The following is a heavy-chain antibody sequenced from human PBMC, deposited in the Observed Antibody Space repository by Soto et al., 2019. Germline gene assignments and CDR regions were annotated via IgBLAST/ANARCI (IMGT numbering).Heavy chain of an antibody. CDR3: ALRRLGDTSPDYNGLDV. D-gene: IGHD3-3*01. J-gene: IGHJ6*02. CDR1: GFSLSTTGEG. Sequence: QITLKEAGPTLVKPTQTLTLTCTFSGFSLSTTGEGVFWIRQPPGKAPEWLALVHWNDDKRYSPSLRPRLTIRNDTSRNQVVLSLTNLDPVDTGTYYCALRRLGDTSPDYNGLDVWGQGTTVIVSS. V-gene: IGHV2-5*01. CDR2: VHWNDDK.